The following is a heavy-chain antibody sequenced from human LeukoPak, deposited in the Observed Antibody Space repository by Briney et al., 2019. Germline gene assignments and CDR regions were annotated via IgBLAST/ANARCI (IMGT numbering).Heavy chain of an antibody. D-gene: IGHD3-16*01. CDR2: IYSGGST. CDR1: GFTVSSNY. CDR3: ARAPRGLDNYYYYYMDV. Sequence: GGSLRLSCAASGFTVSSNYMSWVRQAPGKGLEWDSVIYSGGSTYYADSVKGRFTISRDNSKNTLYLQMNSLRAEDTAVYYCARAPRGLDNYYYYYMDVWGKGTTVTISS. V-gene: IGHV3-66*01. J-gene: IGHJ6*03.